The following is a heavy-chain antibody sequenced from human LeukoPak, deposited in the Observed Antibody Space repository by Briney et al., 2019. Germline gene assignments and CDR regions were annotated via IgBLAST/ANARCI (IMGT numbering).Heavy chain of an antibody. CDR3: ARGQETPPLENGI. D-gene: IGHD2-15*01. CDR2: IYYSGST. CDR1: GGSISSSSYY. V-gene: IGHV4-39*07. J-gene: IGHJ3*02. Sequence: SETLSLTCTVSGGSISSSSYYWGWIRQPPGKGLEWIGSIYYSGSTNYNPSLKSRVTISVDTSKNQFSLKLSSVTAADTAVYYCARGQETPPLENGIWGQGTMVTVSS.